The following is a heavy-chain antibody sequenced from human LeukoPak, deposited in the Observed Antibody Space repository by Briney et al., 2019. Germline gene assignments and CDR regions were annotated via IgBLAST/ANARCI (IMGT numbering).Heavy chain of an antibody. V-gene: IGHV4-59*08. CDR3: ARQPFIESTIRHFDY. CDR1: GGSLSSYY. CDR2: IYYTGST. Sequence: KTSETLSLTCTFSGGSLSSYYWNWIRQPPGKGLEWIGYIYYTGSTKYNPSLNSRVTMSIDTSKNQFFLKLSSVTAADTAVYYCARQPFIESTIRHFDYWGQVTPVTVSS. D-gene: IGHD5/OR15-5a*01. J-gene: IGHJ4*02.